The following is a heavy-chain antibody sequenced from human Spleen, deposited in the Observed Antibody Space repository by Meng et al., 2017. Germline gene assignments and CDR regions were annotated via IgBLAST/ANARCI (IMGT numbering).Heavy chain of an antibody. Sequence: QVHLQESGPGLVKPSGTLSLTCSVSGCSISSIDWWSWVRQPPGKGLEWIGEIYHGGDTNYNPSLKSRVTIAIDKSKNQFSLKLSSVTAADTAVYYCASWIYSCGWQWGQGALVTVSS. D-gene: IGHD6-19*01. J-gene: IGHJ4*02. CDR3: ASWIYSCGWQ. V-gene: IGHV4-4*02. CDR1: GCSISSIDW. CDR2: IYHGGDT.